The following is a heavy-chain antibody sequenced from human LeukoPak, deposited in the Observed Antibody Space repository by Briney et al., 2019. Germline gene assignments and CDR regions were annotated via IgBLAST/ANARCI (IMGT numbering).Heavy chain of an antibody. D-gene: IGHD1-26*01. Sequence: SQTLSLTCAISGDSVSSNNAAWNWIRQSPSRGLEWLGRTYYRSEWYSDYAVSVKSRITINPDTSKSQFSLQLNSVTPEDTAMYYCARDPAYGGSLDYWGQGTLVTVSS. CDR2: TYYRSEWYS. CDR3: ARDPAYGGSLDY. V-gene: IGHV6-1*01. J-gene: IGHJ4*02. CDR1: GDSVSSNNAA.